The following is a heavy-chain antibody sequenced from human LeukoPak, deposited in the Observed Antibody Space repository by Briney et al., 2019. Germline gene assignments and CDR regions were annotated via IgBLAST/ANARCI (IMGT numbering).Heavy chain of an antibody. CDR1: GGSIRSSTYY. J-gene: IGHJ4*02. V-gene: IGHV4-39*01. CDR3: AKGIVGIAVAGTDY. Sequence: SETLSLTCTVSGGSIRSSTYYWGWIRQPPGKGLEWIGSIHYSGATYYNPSLRSRVTISVDTSKNQFSLKLSSMTAADTAVYYCAKGIVGIAVAGTDYWGQGTLVTVSS. CDR2: IHYSGAT. D-gene: IGHD6-19*01.